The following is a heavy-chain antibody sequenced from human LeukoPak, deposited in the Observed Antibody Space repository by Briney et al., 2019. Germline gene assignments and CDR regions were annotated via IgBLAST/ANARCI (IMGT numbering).Heavy chain of an antibody. V-gene: IGHV3-33*01. Sequence: GRSLRLSCTPSGFTFSSYGMHWVRQAPGKGLEWVAVIWNDGSKIFYGDSVKGRFTVSRDNSKNTLYLQMNSLRAEDTAVYYCARGGGYSYGYAPRPRYYFDYWGQGTLVTVSS. CDR1: GFTFSSYG. J-gene: IGHJ4*02. D-gene: IGHD5-18*01. CDR2: IWNDGSKI. CDR3: ARGGGYSYGYAPRPRYYFDY.